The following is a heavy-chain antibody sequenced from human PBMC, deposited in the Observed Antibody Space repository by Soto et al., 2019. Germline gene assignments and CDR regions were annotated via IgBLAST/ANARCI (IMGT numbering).Heavy chain of an antibody. J-gene: IGHJ4*02. V-gene: IGHV4-30-2*01. Sequence: PSETLSLTCAVSGGSISSGGFSWTWIRQPPGKGLEFIGYIYYSGGTYYNPSLKSRVTISVDRSKNQFSLRLSSVTAADTAVYYCARATFFRKGDYDATDYYFFDYWGQGTLVNVSS. CDR3: ARATFFRKGDYDATDYYFFDY. CDR2: IYYSGGT. D-gene: IGHD3-22*01. CDR1: GGSISSGGFS.